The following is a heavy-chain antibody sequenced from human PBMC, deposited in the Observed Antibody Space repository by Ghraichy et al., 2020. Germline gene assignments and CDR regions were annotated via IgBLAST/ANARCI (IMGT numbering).Heavy chain of an antibody. J-gene: IGHJ6*02. CDR3: ARGLYDFWSGYYFGMDV. D-gene: IGHD3-3*01. V-gene: IGHV4-34*01. CDR1: GGSFSGYY. CDR2: INHSGST. Sequence: SETLSLTCAVYGGSFSGYYWSWIRQPPGKGLEWIGEINHSGSTNYNPSLKSRVTISVDTSKNQFSLKLSSVTAADTAVYYCARGLYDFWSGYYFGMDVWGQGTTVTVSS.